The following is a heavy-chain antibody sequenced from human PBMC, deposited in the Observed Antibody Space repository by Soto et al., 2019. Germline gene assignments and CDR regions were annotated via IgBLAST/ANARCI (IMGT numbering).Heavy chain of an antibody. J-gene: IGHJ4*02. CDR2: INPNSGGT. V-gene: IGHV1-2*02. Sequence: ASVKVSCKASGYTFTGYYMHWVRQAPGQGLEWMGWINPNSGGTNYAQKFQGRVTMTRETSISTAYMELSRLRSDDTAVYYCARDQNWVFYSREGAPFAYWGQGTLVTVSS. CDR3: ARDQNWVFYSREGAPFAY. D-gene: IGHD6-13*01. CDR1: GYTFTGYY.